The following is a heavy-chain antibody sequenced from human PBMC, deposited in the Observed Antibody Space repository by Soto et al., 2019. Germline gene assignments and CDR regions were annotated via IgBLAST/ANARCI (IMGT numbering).Heavy chain of an antibody. J-gene: IGHJ4*02. D-gene: IGHD6-19*01. Sequence: QVQLVQSGAEEKKPGASVKVSCKASGYTFTGYAMHWVRQAPGQRLEWMGWINAGNGNTKYSQKFQGRVTITRDTPASTAYMELSSPRSEDTAVYYCARAVAVAADFDYWGQGTLVTVSS. CDR1: GYTFTGYA. CDR3: ARAVAVAADFDY. V-gene: IGHV1-3*05. CDR2: INAGNGNT.